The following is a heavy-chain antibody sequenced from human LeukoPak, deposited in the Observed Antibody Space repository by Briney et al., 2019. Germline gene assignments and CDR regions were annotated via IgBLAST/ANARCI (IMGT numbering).Heavy chain of an antibody. J-gene: IGHJ4*02. CDR1: GFTFSTYA. V-gene: IGHV3-23*01. CDR2: ISGSGANT. D-gene: IGHD2-21*02. CDR3: AKDLTLQADSPDY. Sequence: PGGSLRLSCAASGFTFSTYAMSWVRQAPGKGLEWVSTISGSGANTYYADSVRGRFTISRDNSKNTLYLHMNSLRAEDTAVYYCAKDLTLQADSPDYWGQGTLVTVSS.